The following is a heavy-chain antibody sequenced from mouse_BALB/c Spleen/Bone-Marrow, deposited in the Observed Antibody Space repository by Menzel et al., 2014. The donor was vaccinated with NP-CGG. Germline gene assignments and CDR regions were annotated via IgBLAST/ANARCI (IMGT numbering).Heavy chain of an antibody. CDR2: INPGSDIT. V-gene: IGHV1-54*01. CDR1: GYAFTNYL. J-gene: IGHJ2*01. CDR3: AIQDYKNDVGPFDY. Sequence: LVESGAELVRPGTSVKVSCKASGYAFTNYLIEWVKQRPGQGLEWIGVINPGSDITNYNEKFKGKATLTADKSSSTAYMQLSSLTSDDSAVYFCAIQDYKNDVGPFDYWGQGTTLTVSS. D-gene: IGHD2-14*01.